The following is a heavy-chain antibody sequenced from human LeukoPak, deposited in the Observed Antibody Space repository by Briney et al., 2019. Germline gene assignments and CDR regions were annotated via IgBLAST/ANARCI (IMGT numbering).Heavy chain of an antibody. CDR1: GYTFTSYG. J-gene: IGHJ6*02. V-gene: IGHV1-18*01. D-gene: IGHD2-2*01. CDR3: ARSPYCSSTSCYYYYYGMDV. CDR2: ISAYNGNT. Sequence: ASVKVSCKASGYTFTSYGISWVRQAPGQGLEWMGWISAYNGNTNYAQKLQGRVTMTTDTSTGTAYMELRSLRSDDTAVYYCARSPYCSSTSCYYYYYGMDVWGQGTTVTVSS.